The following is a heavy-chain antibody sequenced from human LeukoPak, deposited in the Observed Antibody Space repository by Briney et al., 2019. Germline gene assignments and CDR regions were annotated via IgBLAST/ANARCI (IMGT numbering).Heavy chain of an antibody. J-gene: IGHJ4*02. D-gene: IGHD6-19*01. CDR3: ASTQQCLAFDN. Sequence: SETLSFTCRVSGGSISNYYWSWIRQPPGKGLEWIGCFYHSGSTTYNPSLNSRVTTSVDTTKNQFSLSLSTVTATDTAVYYCASTQQCLAFDNWGQGILVTVSS. CDR2: FYHSGST. CDR1: GGSISNYY. V-gene: IGHV4-59*01.